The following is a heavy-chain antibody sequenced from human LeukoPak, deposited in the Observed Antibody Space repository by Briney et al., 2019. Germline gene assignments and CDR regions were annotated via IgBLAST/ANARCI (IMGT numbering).Heavy chain of an antibody. Sequence: GGSLRLSCVASGFTVSSNYMSWVRQAPGKGLEWVSVIYSGGSTYYADSVKGRFTISRDNSKNTLYLQMNSLRAEDTAVYYCASPMVRGVRVAFDIWGQGTMVTVSS. CDR3: ASPMVRGVRVAFDI. V-gene: IGHV3-66*01. CDR1: GFTVSSNY. D-gene: IGHD3-10*01. CDR2: IYSGGST. J-gene: IGHJ3*02.